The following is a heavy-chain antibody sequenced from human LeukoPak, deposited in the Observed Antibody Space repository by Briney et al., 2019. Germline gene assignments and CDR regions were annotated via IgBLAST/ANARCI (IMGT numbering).Heavy chain of an antibody. CDR2: IYYSGST. D-gene: IGHD4-4*01. CDR3: ARDGPHLRQNDYNRPGPFDP. V-gene: IGHV4-30-4*01. J-gene: IGHJ5*02. CDR1: GGSISSGDYY. Sequence: SETLSLTCTVSGGSISSGDYYWSWIRQPPGKGLEWIGYIYYSGSTYYNPSLKSRVTISVDTSKNQFSLKLSSVTAADTAVYYCARDGPHLRQNDYNRPGPFDPWGQGTLVTVSS.